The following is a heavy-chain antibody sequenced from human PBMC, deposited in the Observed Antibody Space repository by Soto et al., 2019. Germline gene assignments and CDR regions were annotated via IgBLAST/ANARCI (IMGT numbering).Heavy chain of an antibody. CDR2: IRSKANSYTT. CDR3: AMLGGWSGGSSGMDV. V-gene: IGHV3-72*01. CDR1: GLIFSDYH. Sequence: EVQLVESGGGLVQPGGSLRLSCAASGLIFSDYHMDWVRQAPGKGLEWVGRIRSKANSYTTEYAASMKGRFTISRDDSKNSLYLQMNSLKSEDTAVYYCAMLGGWSGGSSGMDVWGQGTTVTVSS. D-gene: IGHD6-19*01. J-gene: IGHJ6*02.